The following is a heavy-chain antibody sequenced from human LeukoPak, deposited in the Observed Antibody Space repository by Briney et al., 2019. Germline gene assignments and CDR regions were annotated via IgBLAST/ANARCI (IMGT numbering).Heavy chain of an antibody. Sequence: SETLSLACTVSGDSISNYYWSWIRQPPGKGLEWIGYIYASGSTTYNPSLNSRVTISVDTSKNQFSLKLHSVTAADTAVYYCASLGYTYGSPTPYCFDYWGQGTLVTVSS. CDR1: GDSISNYY. D-gene: IGHD5-18*01. V-gene: IGHV4-4*09. J-gene: IGHJ4*02. CDR3: ASLGYTYGSPTPYCFDY. CDR2: IYASGST.